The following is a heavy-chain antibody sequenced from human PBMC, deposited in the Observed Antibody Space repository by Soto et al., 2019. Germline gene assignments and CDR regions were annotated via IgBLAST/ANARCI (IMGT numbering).Heavy chain of an antibody. J-gene: IGHJ4*02. V-gene: IGHV5-10-1*03. Sequence: EVQLVQSGAEVKKPGESLKISCQGSGYTFVNYWINWVRQTPGRGLEWMGRIDLKDSYTNFSPSFQGHVTISGDKSISTVYLQWHNVKATDTGIYYCARSFRSEYHYGSEHVDLWGLGTLVTVSA. CDR1: GYTFVNYW. CDR2: IDLKDSYT. CDR3: ARSFRSEYHYGSEHVDL. D-gene: IGHD3-10*01.